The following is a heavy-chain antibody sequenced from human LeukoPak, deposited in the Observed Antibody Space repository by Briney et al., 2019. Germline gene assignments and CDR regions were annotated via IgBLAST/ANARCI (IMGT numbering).Heavy chain of an antibody. V-gene: IGHV3-11*04. CDR3: ARDTYYYNSTAFYHYYYGMDV. Sequence: PGGSLRLSCTASGFPFSDFYMAWIRQPPGKGLEYISYISSGGTTISYADSVRGRFTISRDNAKNTLSLQMNSLRAEDTAVYYCARDTYYYNSTAFYHYYYGMDVWGQGTTVTVSS. D-gene: IGHD3-22*01. CDR2: ISSGGTTI. J-gene: IGHJ6*02. CDR1: GFPFSDFY.